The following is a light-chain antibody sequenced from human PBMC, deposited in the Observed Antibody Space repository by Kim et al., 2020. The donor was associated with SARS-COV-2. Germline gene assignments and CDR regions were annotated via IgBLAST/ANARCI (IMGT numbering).Light chain of an antibody. J-gene: IGLJ3*02. CDR2: DSN. CDR3: GTWDSSLRGGV. V-gene: IGLV1-51*01. CDR1: TSNIGSYF. Sequence: GQKVSISCSGSTSNIGSYFVSWYQRLPGPAPKLLIYDSNKRPLGIPDRFSGSKSGTSATLVITGLQTGDEADYYCGTWDSSLRGGVFGGGTQLTVL.